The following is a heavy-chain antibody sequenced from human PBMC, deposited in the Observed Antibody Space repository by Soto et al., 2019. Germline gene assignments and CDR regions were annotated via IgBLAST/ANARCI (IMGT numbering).Heavy chain of an antibody. CDR2: IIPIFGTA. V-gene: IGHV1-69*13. CDR1: GGTFSSYA. Sequence: AASVKVSCKASGGTFSSYAISWVRQAPGQGLEWMGGIIPIFGTANYAQKFQGRVTITADESTSTAYMELSSLRSEDTAVYYCARDEEDYDSSGYDMDYWGQGTLVTVSS. J-gene: IGHJ4*02. D-gene: IGHD3-22*01. CDR3: ARDEEDYDSSGYDMDY.